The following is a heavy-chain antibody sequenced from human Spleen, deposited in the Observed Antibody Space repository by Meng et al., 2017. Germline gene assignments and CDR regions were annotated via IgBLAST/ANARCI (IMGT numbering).Heavy chain of an antibody. Sequence: SETLSLTCTVSGGSISSGGYYWSWIRQHPGKGLEWIGYIYYSGSTYYNPSLKSRVTISVDTSKNQFSLKLSSVTAADTAVYYCARGHYKRGGPVYWGQGTLVTVSS. CDR3: ARGHYKRGGPVY. CDR1: GGSISSGGYY. V-gene: IGHV4-31*03. CDR2: IYYSGST. D-gene: IGHD3-16*01. J-gene: IGHJ4*02.